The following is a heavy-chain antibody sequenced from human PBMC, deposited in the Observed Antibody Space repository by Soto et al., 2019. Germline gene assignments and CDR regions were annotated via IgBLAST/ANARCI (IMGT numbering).Heavy chain of an antibody. CDR2: IYHSGSV. Sequence: QVQLRESGPGLVKPSGTLSLTCAVSGDSISSDHWWGWVRQPPGKGLEWIGEIYHSGSVNYNPSPTRLLPLSVDKSKDPFSLILTSVTAADTAVYYCAYHGYYNLEYWGQGTLVTVSS. CDR3: AYHGYYNLEY. V-gene: IGHV4-4*02. J-gene: IGHJ4*02. CDR1: GDSISSDHW. D-gene: IGHD1-26*01.